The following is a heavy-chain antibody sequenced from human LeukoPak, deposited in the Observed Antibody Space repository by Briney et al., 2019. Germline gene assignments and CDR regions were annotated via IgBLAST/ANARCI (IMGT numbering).Heavy chain of an antibody. D-gene: IGHD2/OR15-2a*01. CDR3: ARVVYFYLYYFDY. CDR2: IKQDGSEK. J-gene: IGHJ4*02. CDR1: GFTFSSYW. V-gene: IGHV3-7*01. Sequence: PGGSLRLSCAASGFTFSSYWMSWVRQAPGKGLEGVANIKQDGSEKYFVDSVKGRFTISRDNAKNSLYLQMNSLRAEDTAVYYCARVVYFYLYYFDYWGQGTLVTVSS.